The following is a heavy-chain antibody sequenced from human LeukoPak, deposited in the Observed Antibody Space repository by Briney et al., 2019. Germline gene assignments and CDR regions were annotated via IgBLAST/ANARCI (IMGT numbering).Heavy chain of an antibody. D-gene: IGHD3-10*01. CDR2: IIPIFGTA. J-gene: IGHJ5*02. CDR1: GGTFSSYA. Sequence: SVEVSCKASGGTFSSYAISWVRQAPGQGLEWMGGIIPIFGTANYAQKFQGRVTITADESTSTAYMELSSLRSEDTAVYYCARDRGVRTPFDPWGQGTLVTVSS. CDR3: ARDRGVRTPFDP. V-gene: IGHV1-69*01.